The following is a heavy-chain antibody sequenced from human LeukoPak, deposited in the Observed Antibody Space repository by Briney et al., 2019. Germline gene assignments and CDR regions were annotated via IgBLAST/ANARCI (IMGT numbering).Heavy chain of an antibody. CDR2: ISGSGGST. V-gene: IGHV3-23*01. J-gene: IGHJ5*02. CDR1: GFTFSSYA. Sequence: GGSLRLSCAASGFTFSSYAMSWVRQAPGKGLEWVSAISGSGGSTYYADSVKGRFTISRDNSKNTLYLQMNSLRAEDTAVYYCAKVGRATITMVRGGSFDPWGQGTLVTVSS. CDR3: AKVGRATITMVRGGSFDP. D-gene: IGHD3-10*01.